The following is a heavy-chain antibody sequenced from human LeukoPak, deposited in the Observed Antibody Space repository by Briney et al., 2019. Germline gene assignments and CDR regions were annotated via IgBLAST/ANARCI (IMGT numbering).Heavy chain of an antibody. D-gene: IGHD5-24*01. CDR3: PRDHGDGYNIDY. V-gene: IGHV3-33*01. Sequence: GGSLRLSCAASGFSFRTYGMHWVRQAPGKGLEWVAIIWHDGSTKFYADSVKSRFAISRDNSKNTLFLQMNSLSAEDAAMYYCPRDHGDGYNIDYWGQGSLVTVSS. CDR2: IWHDGSTK. J-gene: IGHJ4*02. CDR1: GFSFRTYG.